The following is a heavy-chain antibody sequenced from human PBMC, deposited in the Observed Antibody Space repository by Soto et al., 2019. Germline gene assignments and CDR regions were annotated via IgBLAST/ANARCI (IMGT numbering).Heavy chain of an antibody. V-gene: IGHV3-64D*06. D-gene: IGHD4-4*01. CDR2: ISSNGGST. Sequence: GGSMRLSCSASGFTFSSYTMHWVRQAPGKGLEYVSAISSNGGSTYYADSVKGRFTISRDNSKNTLYLQMSSLRAEDTAVYYCASMTTVTTSILPSIRRSSYYGMDGWGQGTTVTVSS. CDR3: ASMTTVTTSILPSIRRSSYYGMDG. CDR1: GFTFSSYT. J-gene: IGHJ6*02.